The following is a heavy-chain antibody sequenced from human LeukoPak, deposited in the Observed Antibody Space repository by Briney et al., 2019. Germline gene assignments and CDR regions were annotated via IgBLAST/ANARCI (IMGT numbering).Heavy chain of an antibody. CDR3: ARGRAAAGRGCFAY. CDR2: INHSGST. CDR1: GGSFSGYC. D-gene: IGHD6-13*01. V-gene: IGHV4-34*01. Sequence: PSETLSLTCAVYGGSFSGYCWSWIRQPPGKGLEWIGEINHSGSTNYNPSLKSRVTISVDTSKNQFSLKLSSVTAADTAVYYCARGRAAAGRGCFAYWGQGTLVTVSS. J-gene: IGHJ4*02.